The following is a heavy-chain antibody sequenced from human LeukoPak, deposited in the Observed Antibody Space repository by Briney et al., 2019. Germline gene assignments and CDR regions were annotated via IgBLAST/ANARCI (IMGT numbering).Heavy chain of an antibody. CDR3: AKTSRRNSAYDSPFDS. D-gene: IGHD5-12*01. V-gene: IGHV3-23*01. J-gene: IGHJ4*02. CDR2: VRGSGSDT. CDR1: GFTFSTYA. Sequence: GGSLRLSCVVSGFTFSTYAMSWVRQAPGKGLEWVSAVRGSGSDTYYADSVKGRFTISRDNSKNTLYLQMNSLRAEDTAIYYCAKTSRRNSAYDSPFDSGGEGTLLTVP.